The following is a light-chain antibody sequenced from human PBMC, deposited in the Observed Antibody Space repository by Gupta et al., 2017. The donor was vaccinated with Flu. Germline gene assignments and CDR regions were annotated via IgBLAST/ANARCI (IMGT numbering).Light chain of an antibody. CDR3: RQAVQTPST. CDR1: QSLLHSTGYNY. V-gene: IGKV2-28*01. CDR2: LGY. Sequence: DIVLTQSTLSLPVPPVEPASLSCMSSQSLLHSTGYNYLDWYLQKPGQSPKLLIYLGYNRASGVPDRFSGSGSGTDLTLTISRVQAEDVGVYYCRQAVQTPSTFGQGTNMEIK. J-gene: IGKJ2*02.